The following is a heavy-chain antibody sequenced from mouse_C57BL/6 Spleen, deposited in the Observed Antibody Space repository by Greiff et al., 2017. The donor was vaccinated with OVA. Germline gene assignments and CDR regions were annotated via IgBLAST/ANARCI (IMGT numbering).Heavy chain of an antibody. J-gene: IGHJ2*01. V-gene: IGHV7-3*01. CDR3: ARRTGRYYFDY. Sequence: EVHLVESGGGLVQPGGSLSLSCAASGFTFTDYYMSWVRQPPGKALEWLGFIRNKANGYTTEYSASVKGRFTISRDNSQSILYLQMNALRAEDSATYYCARRTGRYYFDYWGQGTTLTVSS. CDR2: IRNKANGYTT. CDR1: GFTFTDYY. D-gene: IGHD4-1*01.